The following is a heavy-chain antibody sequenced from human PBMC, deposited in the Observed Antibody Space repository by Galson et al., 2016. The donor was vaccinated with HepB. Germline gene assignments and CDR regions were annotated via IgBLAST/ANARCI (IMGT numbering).Heavy chain of an antibody. J-gene: IGHJ6*02. CDR3: ARDGPARARYDYFYGMDV. CDR2: ISYDENYK. CDR1: GFTFSSYS. V-gene: IGHV3-30*03. D-gene: IGHD6-6*01. Sequence: SLRLSCAASGFTFSSYSMNWVRQAPGKGLEWVAVISYDENYKYYADSVKGRFTISRDYSKNTLYMQMKSLRAEDTAVYYCARDGPARARYDYFYGMDVWGQGTTVTVSS.